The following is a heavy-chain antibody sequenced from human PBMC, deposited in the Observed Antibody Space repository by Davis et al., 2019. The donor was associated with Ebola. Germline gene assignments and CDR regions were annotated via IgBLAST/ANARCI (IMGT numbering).Heavy chain of an antibody. CDR2: ISSSSSYI. D-gene: IGHD3-10*02. CDR3: ARGGTMLDY. CDR1: GFTFSSYS. J-gene: IGHJ4*02. V-gene: IGHV3-21*01. Sequence: GESLKISCAASGFTFSSYSMNWVRQAPGKGLELVSSISSSSSYIYYADSVKGRCTISRDNAKNSLYLQMNSLRAEDTAVYYCARGGTMLDYWGQGTLVTVSS.